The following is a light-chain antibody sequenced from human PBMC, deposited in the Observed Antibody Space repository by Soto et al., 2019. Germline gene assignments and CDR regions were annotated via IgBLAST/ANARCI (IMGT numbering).Light chain of an antibody. CDR1: QTFSGH. CDR3: QQSDRIPPT. V-gene: IGKV1-39*01. CDR2: GAS. Sequence: DIQMTQSPSSLSASVGDTVTISCRANQTFSGHLNWYQQKPGKAPKLLIYGASFLQSGVPSRFSGSGSGTDFTLTSSSRQPDDSSTYYCQQSDRIPPTFGQGTKGEI. J-gene: IGKJ2*01.